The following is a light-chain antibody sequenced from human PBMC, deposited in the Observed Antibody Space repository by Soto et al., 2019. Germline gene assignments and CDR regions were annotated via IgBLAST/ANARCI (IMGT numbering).Light chain of an antibody. CDR3: QQYDNLPFS. J-gene: IGKJ3*01. CDR2: DAS. V-gene: IGKV1-33*01. Sequence: DIQMTQSPSSLSASVGDRVTITCQASQDITNYLSWYQQKPGKAPELLIYDASNLETGVPSRFSGSGSGTDFTFTISSLQPEDTATYYCQQYDNLPFSFGPRTKVDIK. CDR1: QDITNY.